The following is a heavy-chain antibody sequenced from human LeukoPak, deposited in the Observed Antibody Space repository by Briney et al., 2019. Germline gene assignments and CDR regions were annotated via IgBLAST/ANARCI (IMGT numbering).Heavy chain of an antibody. J-gene: IGHJ5*02. CDR2: TNTDIGES. CDR1: GYTFTGYY. D-gene: IGHD6-13*01. V-gene: IGHV1-2*02. Sequence: ASVKVSCKASGYTFTGYYMHWVRHGPGQGLGWMGWTNTDIGESKDDQKFQGRVTMPSGTSDKTGYMELSRLTSDDTAVHYGEKTYSSNRYGFAPWGQGTLVTVSS. CDR3: EKTYSSNRYGFAP.